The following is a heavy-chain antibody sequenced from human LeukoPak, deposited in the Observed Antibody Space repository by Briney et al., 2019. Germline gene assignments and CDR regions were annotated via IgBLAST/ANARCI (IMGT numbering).Heavy chain of an antibody. J-gene: IGHJ4*02. CDR1: GFTFSSYA. Sequence: PGGSLRLSCAASGFTFSSYAMSWVRQAPGKGLEWVSAISGSGGSTYYADSVRGRFTISRDNSKNTLYLQMNSLRAEDTAVYYCAKDRQWLGVFDYWGQGTLVTVSS. V-gene: IGHV3-23*01. D-gene: IGHD6-19*01. CDR3: AKDRQWLGVFDY. CDR2: ISGSGGST.